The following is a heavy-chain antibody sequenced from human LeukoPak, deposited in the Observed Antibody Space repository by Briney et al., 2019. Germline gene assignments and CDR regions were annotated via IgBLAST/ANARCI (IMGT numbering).Heavy chain of an antibody. Sequence: ASVKVSCKASGYTFTGYYMHWVRQAPGQGLEWMGWINPNSGNTNYAQKLQGRVTMTTDTSTSTAYMELRSLRSDDTAVYYCARFVYYDSSGYQPDYWGQGTLVTVSS. CDR3: ARFVYYDSSGYQPDY. D-gene: IGHD3-22*01. V-gene: IGHV1-18*04. CDR1: GYTFTGYY. J-gene: IGHJ4*02. CDR2: INPNSGNT.